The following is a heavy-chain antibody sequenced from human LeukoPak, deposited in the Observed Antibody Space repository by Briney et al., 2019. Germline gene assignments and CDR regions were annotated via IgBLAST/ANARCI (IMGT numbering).Heavy chain of an antibody. V-gene: IGHV3-23*01. J-gene: IGHJ4*02. CDR1: RFTFSNYA. CDR2: ISGSGDTT. D-gene: IGHD1-26*01. Sequence: PGGCLRLSCAASRFTFSNYAMSWVRPAPGKGLGLECVSAISGSGDTTYYADSVKGRFTISRDNSRNTLFLQMNSLRAEDTAVYYCARDWRELHLPKYTDYWGQGTLVTVSS. CDR3: ARDWRELHLPKYTDY.